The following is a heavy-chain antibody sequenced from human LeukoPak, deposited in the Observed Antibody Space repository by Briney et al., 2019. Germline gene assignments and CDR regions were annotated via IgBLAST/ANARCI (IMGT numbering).Heavy chain of an antibody. D-gene: IGHD3-10*01. V-gene: IGHV1-2*02. Sequence: ASVKVSCKASGYTFTGYYMHWVRQAPGQGLEWMGCINPTSGGTKYAQKFQGRVIMTRDTSIRTAYMELSSLKSDDTAIYYCARARLVRGINDYWGQGTLVTVSS. CDR1: GYTFTGYY. J-gene: IGHJ4*02. CDR3: ARARLVRGINDY. CDR2: INPTSGGT.